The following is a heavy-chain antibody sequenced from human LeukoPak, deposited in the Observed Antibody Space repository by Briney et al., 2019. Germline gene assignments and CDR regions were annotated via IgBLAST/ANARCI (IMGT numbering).Heavy chain of an antibody. J-gene: IGHJ5*02. CDR1: GYSISSGDY. Sequence: PSETLSLTYTVSGYSISSGDYWGWIRQPPGKGLEWIASIRHSGTTYYTPSLKSRVRISLDPSKNQLSLSLRSVTAADTAVYYCARGWSILRGGDWFDPWGQGTLVTVSS. D-gene: IGHD3-3*02. CDR2: IRHSGTT. CDR3: ARGWSILRGGDWFDP. V-gene: IGHV4-38-2*02.